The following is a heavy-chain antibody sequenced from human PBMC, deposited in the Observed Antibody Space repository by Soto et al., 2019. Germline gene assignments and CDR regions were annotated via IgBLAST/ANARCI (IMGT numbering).Heavy chain of an antibody. V-gene: IGHV1-69*13. CDR2: IIPIFGTA. CDR3: ARDRNPDYYDSSGYQH. J-gene: IGHJ4*02. CDR1: GGTFSSYA. D-gene: IGHD3-22*01. Sequence: ASVKVSCKASGGTFSSYAISWVRQAPGQGLEWMGGIIPIFGTANYAQKFQGRVTITADESTSTAYMELSSLRSEDTAVYYCARDRNPDYYDSSGYQHWGQGTLVTVSS.